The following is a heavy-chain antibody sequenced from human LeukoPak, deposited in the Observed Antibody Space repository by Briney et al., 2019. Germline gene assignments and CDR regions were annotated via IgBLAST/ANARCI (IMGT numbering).Heavy chain of an antibody. CDR3: GKGKLAFDS. J-gene: IGHJ4*02. Sequence: GGSLRLSCAASGFTFSSSAMTWVRQAPGKGLQWVSTITATRDYTYYADSVKGRFTISRDDSKNTLYLQMNNLRDEDTALYYCGKGKLAFDSLGQGTLVTVSS. CDR1: GFTFSSSA. CDR2: ITATRDYT. V-gene: IGHV3-23*01.